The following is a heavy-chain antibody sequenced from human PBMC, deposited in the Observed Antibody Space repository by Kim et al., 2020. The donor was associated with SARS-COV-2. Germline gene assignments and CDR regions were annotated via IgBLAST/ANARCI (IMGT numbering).Heavy chain of an antibody. CDR1: GFTFSRYA. Sequence: GGSLRLSCVGSGFTFSRYAMSWVRQAPGKGLEWVSTIRGSGEGTYYADSVKGRFTISRDNSKNTLYLQMNNLRADDTAVYYCVKRDADYTIYFNYWGQGTLVTVSS. J-gene: IGHJ4*02. CDR3: VKRDADYTIYFNY. CDR2: IRGSGEGT. D-gene: IGHD3-3*01. V-gene: IGHV3-23*01.